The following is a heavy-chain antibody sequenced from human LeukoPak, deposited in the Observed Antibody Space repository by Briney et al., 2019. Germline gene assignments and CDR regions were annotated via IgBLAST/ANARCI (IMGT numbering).Heavy chain of an antibody. D-gene: IGHD3-9*01. J-gene: IGHJ5*02. Sequence: SETLSLTCTVSGGSISTSSFYWGWIRQPPGKGLEWIGSIYYSGNTYYNPSLKSRVTISVDTSKNQFSLKLSFVTAADTAFYYCVRLPTGYPNWFDPWGQGTLVTVSS. V-gene: IGHV4-39*01. CDR2: IYYSGNT. CDR3: VRLPTGYPNWFDP. CDR1: GGSISTSSFY.